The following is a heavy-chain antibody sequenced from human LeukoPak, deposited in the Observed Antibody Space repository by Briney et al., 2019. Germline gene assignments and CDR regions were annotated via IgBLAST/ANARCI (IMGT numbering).Heavy chain of an antibody. Sequence: SETLSLTCAVYGGSFSGYYWSWIRQPPGKGLEWIGEIYHSGSTNYNPSLKSRVTISVDKSKNQFSLKLSSVTAADTAVYYCARDFSQITMVRGVITDHSDAFDIWGQGTMVTVSS. V-gene: IGHV4-34*01. CDR3: ARDFSQITMVRGVITDHSDAFDI. CDR2: IYHSGST. D-gene: IGHD3-10*01. CDR1: GGSFSGYY. J-gene: IGHJ3*02.